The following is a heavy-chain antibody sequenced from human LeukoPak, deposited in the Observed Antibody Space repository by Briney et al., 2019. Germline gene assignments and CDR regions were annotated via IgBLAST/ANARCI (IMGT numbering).Heavy chain of an antibody. CDR1: GGSISSGSYY. CDR2: IYYSGST. D-gene: IGHD6-13*01. Sequence: SETLSLTCTVSGGSISSGSYYWSWIRQPPGKGLEWIGYIYYSGSTNYNPSLKSRVTISVDTSKNQFSLKLSSVTAADTAVYYCARAGTAEYFQHWGQGTLVTVSS. CDR3: ARAGTAEYFQH. V-gene: IGHV4-61*01. J-gene: IGHJ1*01.